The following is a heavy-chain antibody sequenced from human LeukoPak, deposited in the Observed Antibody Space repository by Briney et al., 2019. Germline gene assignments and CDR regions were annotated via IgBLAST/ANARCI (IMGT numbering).Heavy chain of an antibody. D-gene: IGHD6-6*01. CDR2: IRYDGSNK. V-gene: IGHV3-30*02. J-gene: IGHJ4*02. Sequence: GSLRLSCTVSGFTVSSNSMSWVRQAPGKGLEWVAFIRYDGSNKYYADSVKGRFTISRDNSKNTLYLQMNSLRAEDTAVYYCARVPIAARSRGYYFDYWGQGTLVTVSS. CDR3: ARVPIAARSRGYYFDY. CDR1: GFTVSSNS.